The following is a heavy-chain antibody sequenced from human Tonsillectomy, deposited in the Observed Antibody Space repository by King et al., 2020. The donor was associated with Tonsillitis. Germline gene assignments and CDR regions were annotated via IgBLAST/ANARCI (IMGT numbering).Heavy chain of an antibody. CDR1: GGSFSGYF. J-gene: IGHJ4*02. CDR2: ISQSGST. CDR3: ARGPYYDTLTGYLALDS. Sequence: VQLQQWGAGLLKPSETLSLTCAVYGGSFSGYFWSWIRQPPGKGLEWIGGISQSGSTNHNPSLKSRVTISADASNKQFSLNLTSVTAADTAVYFCARGPYYDTLTGYLALDSWGQGTLVTVSS. D-gene: IGHD3-9*01. V-gene: IGHV4-34*01.